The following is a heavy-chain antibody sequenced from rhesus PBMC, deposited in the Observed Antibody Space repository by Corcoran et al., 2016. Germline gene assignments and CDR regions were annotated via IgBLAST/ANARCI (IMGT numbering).Heavy chain of an antibody. D-gene: IGHD4-23*01. J-gene: IGHJ2*01. CDR2: IYGRSGST. CDR3: ARTVTPYWYFDL. CDR1: GGLISSNY. Sequence: QVQLQESGPGLVKPSETLSLTCAVSGGLISSNYWSWIRQPPGKGLEWIGRIYGRSGSTDYNHSLKSRITSSTDTSKNQFSLTLSSVTAADTAVHYCARTVTPYWYFDLWGPGTPITISS. V-gene: IGHV4-160*01.